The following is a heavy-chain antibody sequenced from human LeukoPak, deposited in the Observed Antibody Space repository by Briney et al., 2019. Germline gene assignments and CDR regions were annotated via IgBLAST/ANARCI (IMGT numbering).Heavy chain of an antibody. D-gene: IGHD5-18*01. J-gene: IGHJ4*02. Sequence: GGSLRLSCAASGFTFSSYAMSWVRQAPGKGLEWVSAISGSGGSTYYADSVKGRFTISRDNSKNTLYLQMNSLRAEDTAVYYCALDTAMVTLSSGDYGEGYDYWGQGTLVIVSS. V-gene: IGHV3-23*01. CDR2: ISGSGGST. CDR3: ALDTAMVTLSSGDYGEGYDY. CDR1: GFTFSSYA.